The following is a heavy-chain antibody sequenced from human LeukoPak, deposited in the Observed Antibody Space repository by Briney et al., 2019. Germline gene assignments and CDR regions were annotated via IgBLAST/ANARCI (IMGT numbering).Heavy chain of an antibody. CDR1: GFTYTTST. V-gene: IGHV1-58*02. CDR3: AAASDNWNYSGYDY. J-gene: IGHJ4*02. D-gene: IGHD1-7*01. Sequence: SVKVSCKASGFTYTTSTMHWVRQARGHRLEWIGWIVVGSGNTNYAQKFQERVTITRDMSTSTAYMELSSLRSEDTAVYYGAAASDNWNYSGYDYWGQGTLVTVSS. CDR2: IVVGSGNT.